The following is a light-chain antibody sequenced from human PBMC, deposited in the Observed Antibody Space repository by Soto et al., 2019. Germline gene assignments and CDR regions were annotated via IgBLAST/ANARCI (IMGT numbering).Light chain of an antibody. CDR2: GAS. V-gene: IGKV3-20*01. J-gene: IGKJ2*01. CDR1: QSVSSSY. CDR3: QQYGSSPLYT. Sequence: EIVLTQSPGTLSLSPGERATLSCRASQSVSSSYLAWYQQKPGQAPRLLIYGASSRATGIPDRFSGSGSGRDFTLTISRLVPEDFAVYYCQQYGSSPLYTFGQGTKLEIK.